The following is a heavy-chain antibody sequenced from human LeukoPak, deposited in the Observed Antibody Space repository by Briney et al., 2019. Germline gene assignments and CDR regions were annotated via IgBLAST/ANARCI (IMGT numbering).Heavy chain of an antibody. J-gene: IGHJ4*02. CDR1: GFSVRDFW. Sequence: GGSLRLSCAASGFSVRDFWMAWVRQAPGKGLEWVANMKEDGGEINYVDSVKGRFTISRDNAKNSLDLQMNSLRVDDTAVYYCVRDRGYSTFDYWGQGTLVIVSS. V-gene: IGHV3-7*01. CDR2: MKEDGGEI. CDR3: VRDRGYSTFDY. D-gene: IGHD4-23*01.